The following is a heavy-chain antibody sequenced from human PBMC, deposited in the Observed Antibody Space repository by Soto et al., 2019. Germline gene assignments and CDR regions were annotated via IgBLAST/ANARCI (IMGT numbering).Heavy chain of an antibody. J-gene: IGHJ5*02. CDR1: GGSITSSSYY. Sequence: SETLSLPCSVSGGSITSSSYYWSGIRQPPGKGLEWIGYIYYSGSTYHNPSLKSRVTISVDTSKNQFSLKLSSVTAADTAVYYCARHGTRTYHMENRFDPWGQGTLVTVSS. V-gene: IGHV4-39*01. CDR2: IYYSGST. CDR3: ARHGTRTYHMENRFDP. D-gene: IGHD1-1*01.